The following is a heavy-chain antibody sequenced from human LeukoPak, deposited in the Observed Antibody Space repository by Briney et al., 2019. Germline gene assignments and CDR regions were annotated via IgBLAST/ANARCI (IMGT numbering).Heavy chain of an antibody. J-gene: IGHJ4*02. D-gene: IGHD2-2*01. Sequence: GGSLRLSCTASGYTFSSYAMSWVRQAPGKRLEWVSAISGSGGSTYYAESVKGRFTISRDNSKNTLYLQMNSLRAEDTAVYYCAKDPLVSSQEYFDYWGQGTLVTVSS. CDR1: GYTFSSYA. V-gene: IGHV3-23*01. CDR2: ISGSGGST. CDR3: AKDPLVSSQEYFDY.